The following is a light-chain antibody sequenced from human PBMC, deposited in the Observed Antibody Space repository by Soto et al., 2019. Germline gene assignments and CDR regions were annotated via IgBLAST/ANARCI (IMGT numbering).Light chain of an antibody. CDR2: KAS. Sequence: DIQMTQSPSTLSASVGDRVTITCRASQSISSWLAWYQHKPGKAPKVLIYKASTLESGVPSRFSGSGSGTEFTLTISSLQPDDFATYYCQHYNTYPLTFGVGTKVEIK. CDR1: QSISSW. CDR3: QHYNTYPLT. J-gene: IGKJ4*01. V-gene: IGKV1-5*03.